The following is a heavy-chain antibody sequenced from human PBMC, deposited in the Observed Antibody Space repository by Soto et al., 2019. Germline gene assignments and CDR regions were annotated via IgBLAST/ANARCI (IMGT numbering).Heavy chain of an antibody. CDR1: GFTFSSYG. V-gene: IGHV3-33*06. Sequence: GGSLRLSCAASGFTFSSYGMHWVRQAPGKGLEWVAVIWYDGSNKYYADSVKGRFTISRDSSKNTLYLQMSSLRAEDTALYYCAKGRGGSGSLTPRVDFWGQGTLVTVSS. J-gene: IGHJ4*02. CDR3: AKGRGGSGSLTPRVDF. D-gene: IGHD3-10*01. CDR2: IWYDGSNK.